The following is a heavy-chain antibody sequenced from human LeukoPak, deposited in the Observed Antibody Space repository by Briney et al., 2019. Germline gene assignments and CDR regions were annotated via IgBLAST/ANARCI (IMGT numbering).Heavy chain of an antibody. J-gene: IGHJ4*02. CDR1: GFTFSNFW. CDR2: IKQDGTEK. D-gene: IGHD2-15*01. Sequence: GGSLRLSCAASGFTFSNFWMIWVRQAPGKGLEWVANIKQDGTEKHFVDSVEGRFTISRDNAKNSLYLQMNSLRVEDTAMYYCASGWGPMVASYWGQGTLVTVSS. V-gene: IGHV3-7*01. CDR3: ASGWGPMVASY.